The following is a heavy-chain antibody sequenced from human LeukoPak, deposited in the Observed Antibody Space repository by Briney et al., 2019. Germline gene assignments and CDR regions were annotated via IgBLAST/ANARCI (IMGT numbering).Heavy chain of an antibody. D-gene: IGHD3-22*01. CDR2: IYSGGNT. Sequence: GGSLRLSCVASGFTFSSYEMSWVRQAPGKGLECVSVIYSGGNTYYADSVKGRFTISRDNSKNTLYLQMNSLRAEDTAVYYCARKTDSGGQGDYWGPGTLVTVSS. CDR3: ARKTDSGGQGDY. V-gene: IGHV3-66*01. J-gene: IGHJ4*02. CDR1: GFTFSSYE.